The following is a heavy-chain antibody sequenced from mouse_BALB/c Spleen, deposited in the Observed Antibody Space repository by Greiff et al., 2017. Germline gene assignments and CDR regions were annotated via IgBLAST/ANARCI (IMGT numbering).Heavy chain of an antibody. J-gene: IGHJ4*01. V-gene: IGHV1-67*01. Sequence: VQLQQSGPELVRPGVSVKISCKGSGYTFTDYAMHWVKQSHAKSLEWIGVISTYYGNTNYNQKFKGKATMTVDKSSSTAYMELARLTSEDSAIYYCARRDGSSYGYAMDYWGQGTSVTVSS. CDR1: GYTFTDYA. D-gene: IGHD1-1*01. CDR2: ISTYYGNT. CDR3: ARRDGSSYGYAMDY.